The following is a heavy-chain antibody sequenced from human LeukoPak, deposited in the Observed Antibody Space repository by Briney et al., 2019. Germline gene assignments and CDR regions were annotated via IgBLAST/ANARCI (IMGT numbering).Heavy chain of an antibody. CDR3: ARAPDVSEYYYDSSGYFR. Sequence: SETLPLTCTVSGGSISSSSYYWGWIRQPPGKGLEWIGSIYYSGSTYYNPSLKSRVTISVDTSKSQFSLKLSSVTAADTAVYYCARAPDVSEYYYDSSGYFRWGQGTLVTVSS. V-gene: IGHV4-39*07. CDR1: GGSISSSSYY. D-gene: IGHD3-22*01. CDR2: IYYSGST. J-gene: IGHJ4*02.